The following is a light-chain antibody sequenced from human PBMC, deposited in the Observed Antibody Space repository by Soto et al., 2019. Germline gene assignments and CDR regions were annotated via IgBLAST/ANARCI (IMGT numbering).Light chain of an antibody. CDR3: QHGGT. CDR1: QSVSSN. Sequence: EIVMTQSPATLSVSPGERATLSCRASQSVSSNLAWYQQKPGQAPRLLIYGASTRATGIPARFSGSGSGTEVTLTISSLQSEDFAVYYCQHGGTFGQGTNVEIK. J-gene: IGKJ1*01. CDR2: GAS. V-gene: IGKV3D-15*01.